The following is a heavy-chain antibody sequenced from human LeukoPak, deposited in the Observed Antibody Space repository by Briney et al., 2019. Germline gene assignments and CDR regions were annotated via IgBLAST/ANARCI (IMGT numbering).Heavy chain of an antibody. CDR2: ISGSGGDT. CDR1: GFTFSTYP. CDR3: ATSSGWYPKYFDY. V-gene: IGHV3-23*01. Sequence: GGSLRLPCAASGFTFSTYPMSWVRQAPGKGLEWVSAISGSGGDTYYADSVKGRFTISRDNSKITLYLQMNSLRAEDTALYYCATSSGWYPKYFDYWGQGTLVTVSS. J-gene: IGHJ4*02. D-gene: IGHD6-19*01.